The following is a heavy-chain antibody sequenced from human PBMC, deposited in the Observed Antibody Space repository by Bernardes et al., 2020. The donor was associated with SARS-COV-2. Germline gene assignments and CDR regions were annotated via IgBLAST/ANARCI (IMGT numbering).Heavy chain of an antibody. CDR2: IDTHGNTI. D-gene: IGHD3-16*01. CDR3: ATDVGGEYST. V-gene: IGHV3-74*01. Sequence: GSLRLSCAGPGYTFHRFWMHWVRQVPGKGLVWVSRIDTHGNTINYADSVKGRFSISRDNSRNTLYLQMNSLRDDDTAVYYCATDVGGEYSTWGQGTLVTVSS. CDR1: GYTFHRFW. J-gene: IGHJ5*02.